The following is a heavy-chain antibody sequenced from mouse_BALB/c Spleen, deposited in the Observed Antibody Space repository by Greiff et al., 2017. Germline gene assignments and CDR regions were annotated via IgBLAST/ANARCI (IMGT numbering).Heavy chain of an antibody. CDR1: GFTFSSYA. V-gene: IGHV5-9-4*01. CDR3: ARDLATTVVGGFDY. Sequence: EVKLVESGGGLVKPGGSLKLSCAASGFTFSSYAMSWVRQSPEKRLEWVAEISSGGSYTYYPDTVTGRFTISRDNAKNTLYLEMSSLRSEDTAMYYCARDLATTVVGGFDYWGQGTTLTVSS. J-gene: IGHJ2*01. D-gene: IGHD1-1*01. CDR2: ISSGGSYT.